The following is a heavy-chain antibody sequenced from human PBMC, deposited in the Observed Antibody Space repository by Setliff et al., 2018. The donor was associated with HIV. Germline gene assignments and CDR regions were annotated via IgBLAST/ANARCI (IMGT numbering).Heavy chain of an antibody. CDR2: IYTSGNM. CDR1: GGSISSYY. V-gene: IGHV4-4*07. J-gene: IGHJ6*03. Sequence: SETLSLTCTVSGGSISSYYWSWIRQPAGKGLESLGRIYTSGNMIYNPSLKSRVTMSADTSRNQLSLELSSVTAADTAVYYCARGIGTRYNYYMDVWGIGTTVTVSS. D-gene: IGHD1-20*01. CDR3: ARGIGTRYNYYMDV.